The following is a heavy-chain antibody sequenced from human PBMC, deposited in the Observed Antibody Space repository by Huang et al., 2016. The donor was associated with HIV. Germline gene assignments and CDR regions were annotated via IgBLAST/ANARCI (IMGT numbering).Heavy chain of an antibody. J-gene: IGHJ2*01. Sequence: QVLVQESGPGLAKPSETLSLTCTVSGGSISRHHWSWIRQAPGKGLEWIGTMFYSGSTKTNPSLKSRVTISVDTSKNQISLRLASVTAADSAVYFCARVARGPNWYFDLWGRGTLVTVSS. CDR3: ARVARGPNWYFDL. CDR2: MFYSGST. V-gene: IGHV4-59*11. CDR1: GGSISRHH. D-gene: IGHD2-15*01.